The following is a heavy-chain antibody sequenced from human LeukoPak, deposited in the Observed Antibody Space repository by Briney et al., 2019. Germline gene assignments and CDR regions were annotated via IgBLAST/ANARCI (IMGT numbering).Heavy chain of an antibody. J-gene: IGHJ4*02. CDR1: GFTFNSYG. CDR3: ARGVQQLVPNFDY. D-gene: IGHD6-13*01. Sequence: GGPLRLSCAASGFTFNSYGIHWVRQAPGKGLEWVAFIRYDGSSKYYVDSVKGRFTISRDNAKNSLYLQMNSLRAEDTAVYYCARGVQQLVPNFDYWGQGTLVTVSS. CDR2: IRYDGSSK. V-gene: IGHV3-30*02.